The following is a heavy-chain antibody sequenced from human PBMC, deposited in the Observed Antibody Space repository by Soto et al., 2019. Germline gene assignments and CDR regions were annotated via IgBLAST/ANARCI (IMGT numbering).Heavy chain of an antibody. Sequence: ASVKVCCKASGGTFSSYAISWVRQAPGQGLEWMGGIIPIFGTANYAQKFQGRVTITADKSTSTAYMELSSLRSEDTAVYYCARDLVEQQLVRLGWFDPWGQGTLVTVSS. D-gene: IGHD6-13*01. CDR2: IIPIFGTA. V-gene: IGHV1-69*06. CDR3: ARDLVEQQLVRLGWFDP. CDR1: GGTFSSYA. J-gene: IGHJ5*02.